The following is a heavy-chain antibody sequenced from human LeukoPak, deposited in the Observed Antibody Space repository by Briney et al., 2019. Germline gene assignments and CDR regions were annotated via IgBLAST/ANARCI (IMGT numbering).Heavy chain of an antibody. D-gene: IGHD6-19*01. CDR3: AKGKKMTVAGLFDY. J-gene: IGHJ4*02. V-gene: IGHV3-9*01. CDR1: GFTFDDYA. Sequence: GRSLRLSCAASGFTFDDYAMHWVRQAPGKGLEWVSGISWNSGGIGYADSVKGRFTISRDNAKNSLYLQMNSLRADDTALYYCAKGKKMTVAGLFDYWGQGTPVTVSS. CDR2: ISWNSGGI.